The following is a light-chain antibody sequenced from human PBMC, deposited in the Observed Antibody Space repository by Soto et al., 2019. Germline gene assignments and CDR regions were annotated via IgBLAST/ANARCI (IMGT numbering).Light chain of an antibody. Sequence: QSVLTQPASVSGSPGQSITISCTGTGSDIGAYNYVSWYQQHPGKAPKLIIYGVTHRPSGVSTRFSASKSAYTASLTISGLQAEDEADYYCGSFTTSYFYVFGPGTKVTVL. V-gene: IGLV2-14*01. CDR3: GSFTTSYFYV. CDR1: GSDIGAYNY. J-gene: IGLJ1*01. CDR2: GVT.